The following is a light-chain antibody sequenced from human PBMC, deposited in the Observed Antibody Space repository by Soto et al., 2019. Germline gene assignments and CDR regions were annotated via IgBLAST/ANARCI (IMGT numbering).Light chain of an antibody. CDR1: QSTSSC. Sequence: DIQMTQSPSTLSGSVGGRFNITCRASQSTSSCLAWYQQKPGKAPKLLIYQASSLENGVPSRLSGSGSGTEFRLTISSMKPDDFATYYCQQYSSHSTFGQGTKVDIK. CDR2: QAS. J-gene: IGKJ1*01. V-gene: IGKV1-5*03. CDR3: QQYSSHST.